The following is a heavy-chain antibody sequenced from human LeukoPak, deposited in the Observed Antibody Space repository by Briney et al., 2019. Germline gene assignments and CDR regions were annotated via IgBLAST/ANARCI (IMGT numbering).Heavy chain of an antibody. CDR1: GFTFGDYA. CDR2: IRSKAYGGTT. D-gene: IGHD1-26*01. Sequence: PGGSLRLSCTASGFTFGDYAMSWVRQAPGKGLEWVGFIRSKAYGGTTEYAASVKGRFTISRDDSKSIAYLQMNSLKTEDTAVYYCTRDPRGSYGPDAFDIWGQGTMVTASS. CDR3: TRDPRGSYGPDAFDI. V-gene: IGHV3-49*04. J-gene: IGHJ3*02.